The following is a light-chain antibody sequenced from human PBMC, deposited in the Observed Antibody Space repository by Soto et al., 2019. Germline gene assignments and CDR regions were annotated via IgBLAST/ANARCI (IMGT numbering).Light chain of an antibody. CDR1: QTINNNY. CDR2: SAS. CDR3: HQYGNSPGT. Sequence: EIVLTRSQRPLSFFRMERYPLXLMSSQTINNNYIAWYQQKPGLAPRLLIYSASSRATGIPDRFSGSGSATDFTLTISKVEPGDFAVYYCHQYGNSPGTFGQGTKVDI. J-gene: IGKJ1*01. V-gene: IGKV3-20*01.